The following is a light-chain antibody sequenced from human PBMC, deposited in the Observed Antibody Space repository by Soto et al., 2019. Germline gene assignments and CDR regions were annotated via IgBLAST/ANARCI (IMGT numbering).Light chain of an antibody. Sequence: SYVLTQPPSVSVAPGRTARISCGGNNIGSKTVHWYQQKPGQAPVLVIYYDSDRPSGIPERFSGSNSGNTATLTISRVEAGDEADYYCQVWDSSSDLRGVFGGGTKPTVL. J-gene: IGLJ2*01. V-gene: IGLV3-21*04. CDR3: QVWDSSSDLRGV. CDR2: YDS. CDR1: NIGSKT.